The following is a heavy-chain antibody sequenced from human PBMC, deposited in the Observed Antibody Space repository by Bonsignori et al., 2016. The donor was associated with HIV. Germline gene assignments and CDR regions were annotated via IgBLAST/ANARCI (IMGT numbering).Heavy chain of an antibody. D-gene: IGHD1-26*01. J-gene: IGHJ1*01. CDR2: INPSGGST. CDR1: GYTFTSYY. CDR3: ARGSGSHPLPAEYFQH. Sequence: ASVKVSCKASGYTFTSYYMHWVRQAPGQGLEWMGIINPSGGSTSYAQKFQGRVTMTRDTSTSTVYMELSSLRSEDTAVYYCARGSGSHPLPAEYFQHWGQGTLVTVSS. V-gene: IGHV1-46*01.